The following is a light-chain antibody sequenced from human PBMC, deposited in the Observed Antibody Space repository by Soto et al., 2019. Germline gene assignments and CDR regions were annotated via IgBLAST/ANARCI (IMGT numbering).Light chain of an antibody. CDR1: QSINNY. V-gene: IGKV3-15*01. J-gene: IGKJ5*01. CDR3: QQYNDGPPIT. Sequence: MTKSPANLSLSPGDTATLSCRAGQSINNYLAWYQQKPGQAPRLLIYDASARVAGIPARFSGSGSGTEFALTISNLQSEDSAVYFCQQYNDGPPITFGQGTRLEIK. CDR2: DAS.